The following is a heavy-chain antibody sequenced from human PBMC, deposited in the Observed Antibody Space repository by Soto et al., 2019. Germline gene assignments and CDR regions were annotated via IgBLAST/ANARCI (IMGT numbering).Heavy chain of an antibody. V-gene: IGHV3-53*02. CDR2: IYGNDIR. J-gene: IGHJ4*02. CDR1: GFVVTSKY. D-gene: IGHD1-20*01. Sequence: EVQLVETGGGLIQPGGSLRLSCAASGFVVTSKYMAWVRQAPGKGLEWVSVIYGNDIRHYADSVKGRFIVSKDNTENTMYLQMNSLRVEDTAVYFCAREYNWISAFDYWGQGTLVTVSS. CDR3: AREYNWISAFDY.